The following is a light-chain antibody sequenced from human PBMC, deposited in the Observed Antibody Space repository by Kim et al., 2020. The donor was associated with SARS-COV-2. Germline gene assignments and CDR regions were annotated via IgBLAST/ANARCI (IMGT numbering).Light chain of an antibody. CDR2: GKN. CDR1: SLRSYY. J-gene: IGLJ2*01. CDR3: NSRDSSGNHPVV. V-gene: IGLV3-19*01. Sequence: LGQPVRITCQEDSLRSYYASWYQQKPGQAPVLVIYGKNNRPSGIPDRFSGSSSGNTASLTITGAQAEDEADYYCNSRDSSGNHPVVFGGGTQLTVL.